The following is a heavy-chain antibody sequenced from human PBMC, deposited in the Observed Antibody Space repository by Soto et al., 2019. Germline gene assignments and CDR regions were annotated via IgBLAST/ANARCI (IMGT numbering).Heavy chain of an antibody. CDR3: AKMEGMDPWAYSFDY. V-gene: IGHV3-23*01. D-gene: IGHD2-2*03. CDR2: IYGGGNGP. CDR1: GFTFSEFA. J-gene: IGHJ4*02. Sequence: EVQVLESGGGLVQPGGSLRLSCAATGFTFSEFAMSWVRQAPGKGLEWVSRIYGGGNGPHYADSVKGRVTISRDNSKNTWYLKMNSLRAEDTAVYYCAKMEGMDPWAYSFDYWGQGTLVTVSS.